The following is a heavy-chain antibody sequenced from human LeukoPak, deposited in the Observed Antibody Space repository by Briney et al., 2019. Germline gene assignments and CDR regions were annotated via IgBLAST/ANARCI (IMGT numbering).Heavy chain of an antibody. V-gene: IGHV1-2*02. CDR1: GDTFTGYY. D-gene: IGHD6-13*01. J-gene: IGHJ4*02. CDR3: ARDYSSSWYSVFPPCFDY. Sequence: ASVKVSCKASGDTFTGYYMHWVRQAPGQGLEWMGWIDPNSGGTNYAQKFQGRVTMTRDTSISTAYMELSRLRSDDTAVYYCARDYSSSWYSVFPPCFDYWGQGTLVTVSS. CDR2: IDPNSGGT.